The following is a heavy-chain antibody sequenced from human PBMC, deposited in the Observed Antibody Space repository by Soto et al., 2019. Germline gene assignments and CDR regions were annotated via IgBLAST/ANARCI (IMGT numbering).Heavy chain of an antibody. CDR2: IYYSDGS. CDR1: GGSISSSSYY. CDR3: ASHRTFWPFDY. Sequence: ETLSLTCTVSGGSISSSSYYWDWIRQPPGKGLQWIGNIYYSDGSFYNSSLKSRLTISVDTSKNQFSLSLRSVTAADTAVYYCASHRTFWPFDYWGQGTVVTVSS. J-gene: IGHJ4*02. D-gene: IGHD2-8*01. V-gene: IGHV4-39*01.